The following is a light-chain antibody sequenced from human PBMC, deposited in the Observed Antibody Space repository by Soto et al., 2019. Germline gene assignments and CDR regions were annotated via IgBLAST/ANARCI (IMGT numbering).Light chain of an antibody. CDR2: GAS. Sequence: EIVMTQSPATLSVSPGERATLSCRASQSVNSNYLAWYQQKPGQAPRLLIYGASTRATGIPARFSGSGSGTEFTLTISSLQSEDFAVYYCQQYNNWPLTFGGGTK. CDR3: QQYNNWPLT. V-gene: IGKV3-15*01. J-gene: IGKJ4*01. CDR1: QSVNSN.